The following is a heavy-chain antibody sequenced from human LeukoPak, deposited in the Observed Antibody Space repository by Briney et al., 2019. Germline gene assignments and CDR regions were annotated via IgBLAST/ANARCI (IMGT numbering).Heavy chain of an antibody. CDR3: ARVEMATINGMDV. J-gene: IGHJ6*02. Sequence: ASVKVSCKASGYTFSNYYMHWVRQAPGQGLEWMGWIKPNSGGTNYARKFQGRVTMTRDTSISTAYMELSRLRSDDTAVYYCARVEMATINGMDVWGQGTTVTVSS. V-gene: IGHV1-2*02. D-gene: IGHD5-24*01. CDR1: GYTFSNYY. CDR2: IKPNSGGT.